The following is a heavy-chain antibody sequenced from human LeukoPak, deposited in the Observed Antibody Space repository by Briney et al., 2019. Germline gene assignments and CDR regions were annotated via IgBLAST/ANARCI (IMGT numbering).Heavy chain of an antibody. V-gene: IGHV3-23*01. Sequence: PGGSLRLSCTASGFTFGDYAMSWVRQAPGKGLEWVSAISGSGGSTYYADSVKGRFTISRDNSKNTLYLQMNSLRAEDTAVYYCAKCRDTAMVKSRYYFDYWGQGTLVTVSS. CDR1: GFTFGDYA. CDR3: AKCRDTAMVKSRYYFDY. J-gene: IGHJ4*02. CDR2: ISGSGGST. D-gene: IGHD5-18*01.